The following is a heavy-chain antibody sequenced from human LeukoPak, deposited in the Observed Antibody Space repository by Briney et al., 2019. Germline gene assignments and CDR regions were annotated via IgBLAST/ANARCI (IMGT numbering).Heavy chain of an antibody. D-gene: IGHD6-13*01. CDR2: IYYSGST. CDR3: ARTTEAHSWRTRYYDYYMDV. V-gene: IGHV4-39*07. Sequence: SETLSLTCSVSGGSIGRGSYYWGWIRQSPGKGLEWIGSIYYSGSTNYNPSLKSRVTISVDTSKNQFSLKLSSVTAADTAVYYCARTTEAHSWRTRYYDYYMDVWGKGTTVTVSS. CDR1: GGSIGRGSYY. J-gene: IGHJ6*03.